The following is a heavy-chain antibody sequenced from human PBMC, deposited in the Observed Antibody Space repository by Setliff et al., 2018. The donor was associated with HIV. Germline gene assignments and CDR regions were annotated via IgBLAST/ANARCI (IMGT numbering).Heavy chain of an antibody. Sequence: KPSETLSLTCTVSGQFISDGYYWGWIRQPPGKGLEWIGSVYHSGKTYYNPSLKSRVTMSVDTSKNQLSLKLTSVAAADTAIYYCARGKGGIDGPVEFDNWGQGTPVTVSS. CDR3: ARGKGGIDGPVEFDN. CDR2: VYHSGKT. V-gene: IGHV4-38-2*02. D-gene: IGHD1-1*01. CDR1: GQFISDGYY. J-gene: IGHJ4*02.